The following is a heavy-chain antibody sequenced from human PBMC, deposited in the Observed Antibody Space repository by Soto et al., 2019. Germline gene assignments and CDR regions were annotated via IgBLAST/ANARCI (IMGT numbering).Heavy chain of an antibody. CDR2: IYYSGST. J-gene: IGHJ5*02. V-gene: IGHV4-39*01. D-gene: IGHD2-21*02. CDR1: GGSISSYY. Sequence: PSETLSLTCTVSGGSISSYYWGCLRQPPGKGLEWIGSIYYSGSTYYNPSLKSRVTVSVDTSKNQFSLKLSSVTAADTAVYYCARHPSDFWFDPWGQGTLVTVSS. CDR3: ARHPSDFWFDP.